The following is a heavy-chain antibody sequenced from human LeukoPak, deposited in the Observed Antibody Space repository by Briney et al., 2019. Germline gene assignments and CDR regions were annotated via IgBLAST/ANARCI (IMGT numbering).Heavy chain of an antibody. V-gene: IGHV4-31*03. CDR3: ARKGAVTADPGFDY. CDR1: GGSISSGGYY. J-gene: IGHJ4*02. Sequence: SETLSLTCTVSGGSISSGGYYWSWIRQHPGKGLEWIGYIYYSGSTYYNPSLKSRVTISVDTSKNQFSLKLRSVTAADTAVYYCARKGAVTADPGFDYWGQGTLVTVSS. CDR2: IYYSGST. D-gene: IGHD4-17*01.